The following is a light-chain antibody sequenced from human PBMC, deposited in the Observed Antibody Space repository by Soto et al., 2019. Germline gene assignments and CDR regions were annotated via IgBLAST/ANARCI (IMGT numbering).Light chain of an antibody. CDR2: AAS. J-gene: IGKJ4*01. CDR1: QSISSSY. CDR3: QQYGSSPPVT. V-gene: IGKV3-20*01. Sequence: EIVLTQSPGTLSLSPGERATLSCRASQSISSSYLAWYQQKPGQAPRLLIYAASTRATGIPDRFSGSGSGTDYTLTIGRLEPEDFAVYYCQQYGSSPPVTFGGGTKVDIK.